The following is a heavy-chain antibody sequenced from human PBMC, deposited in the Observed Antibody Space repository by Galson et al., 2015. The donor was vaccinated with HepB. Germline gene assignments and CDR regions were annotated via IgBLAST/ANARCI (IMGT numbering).Heavy chain of an antibody. CDR1: GGTFSSYA. D-gene: IGHD5-18*01. V-gene: IGHV1-69*04. CDR2: IIPILGIA. CDR3: ARDFGRGYSYGGSYYYYMDV. Sequence: SVKVSCKASGGTFSSYAISWVRQAPGQGLEWMGRIIPILGIANYAQKFQGRVTITADKSTSTAYMELSSLRSEDTAVYYCARDFGRGYSYGGSYYYYMDVWGKGTTVTVSS. J-gene: IGHJ6*03.